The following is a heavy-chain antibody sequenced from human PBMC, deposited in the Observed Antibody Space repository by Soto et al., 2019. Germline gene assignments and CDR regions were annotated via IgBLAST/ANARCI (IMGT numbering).Heavy chain of an antibody. CDR2: IKSKTDGGTT. J-gene: IGHJ4*02. V-gene: IGHV3-15*07. CDR3: TTDEWVIVGATTPQERYFDY. CDR1: GFTFSNAW. D-gene: IGHD1-26*01. Sequence: PGGSLRLSCAASGFTFSNAWMNWVRQAPGKGLEWVGRIKSKTDGGTTDYAAPVKGRFTISRDDSKNTLYLQMNSLKTEDTAVYYCTTDEWVIVGATTPQERYFDYWGQGTLVTVSS.